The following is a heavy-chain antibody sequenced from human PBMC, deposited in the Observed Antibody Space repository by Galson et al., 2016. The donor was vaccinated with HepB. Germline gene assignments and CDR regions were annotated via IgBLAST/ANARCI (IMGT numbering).Heavy chain of an antibody. CDR1: GFRFSDYG. CDR3: ARAPETGYDFWSGYADF. Sequence: SLRLSCAASGFRFSDYGMHWVRQAPGRGLEWVALVWFDGSKKFYADSVTGRFTISRDNAKNTLFLQMNSLRVDDSAVYYCARAPETGYDFWSGYADFWGQGNLVTVSS. J-gene: IGHJ4*02. V-gene: IGHV3-33*01. D-gene: IGHD3-3*01. CDR2: VWFDGSKK.